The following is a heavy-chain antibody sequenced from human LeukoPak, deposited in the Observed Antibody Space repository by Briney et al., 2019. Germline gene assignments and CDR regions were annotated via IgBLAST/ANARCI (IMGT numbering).Heavy chain of an antibody. V-gene: IGHV7-4-1*02. J-gene: IGHJ3*02. CDR1: GYTSSSYA. Sequence: ASVKVSCKASGYTSSSYAMNWVRQAPGQGLEWMGWINTNTGNPTYAQGFTGRFVFSLDTSVSTAYLQINSLKAEDTAVYYCAREYYSDSSGYLDASDIWGQGTMVTVSS. CDR3: AREYYSDSSGYLDASDI. D-gene: IGHD3-22*01. CDR2: INTNTGNP.